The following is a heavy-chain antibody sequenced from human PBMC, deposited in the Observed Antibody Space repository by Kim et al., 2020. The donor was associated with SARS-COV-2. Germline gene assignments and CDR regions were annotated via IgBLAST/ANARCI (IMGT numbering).Heavy chain of an antibody. J-gene: IGHJ5*02. CDR1: GGFISSGGYY. Sequence: SETLSLTCIVSGGFISSGGYYWSWIRQHPGKGLEWIGYIYYSGSTYYNPSLKSRVTISVDTSKNQFSLKLSSVTAADAAVYYCASLEAYYYGSGSYMWFDPWGQGTLVTVSS. CDR3: ASLEAYYYGSGSYMWFDP. CDR2: IYYSGST. D-gene: IGHD3-10*01. V-gene: IGHV4-31*03.